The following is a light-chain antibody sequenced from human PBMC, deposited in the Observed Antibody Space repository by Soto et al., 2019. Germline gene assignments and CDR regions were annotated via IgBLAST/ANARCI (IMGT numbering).Light chain of an antibody. V-gene: IGKV1-9*01. CDR2: AAS. CDR1: QGISSY. CDR3: QQYNSYWT. Sequence: DIQMTQSPSTLSASVGDRVTITCRASQGISSYLAWYQQKPGKAPKLLIYAASTLQSGVPSRFSGSGSGTEFTLTISSLQPEDFATYYCQQYNSYWTFGQGTKVDIK. J-gene: IGKJ1*01.